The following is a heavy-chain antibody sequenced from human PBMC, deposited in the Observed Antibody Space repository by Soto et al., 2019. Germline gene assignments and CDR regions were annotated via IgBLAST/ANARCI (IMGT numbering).Heavy chain of an antibody. D-gene: IGHD3-10*01. Sequence: ASVKVSCKASGYTFTGYYMHWVRQAPGQGLEWMGWINPNSGGTNYAQKFQGWVTMTRDTSISTAYMELSRLRSDDTAVYYCARENSSRRPVRGVSRGDAFDIWGQGTMVTVSS. CDR1: GYTFTGYY. V-gene: IGHV1-2*04. J-gene: IGHJ3*02. CDR3: ARENSSRRPVRGVSRGDAFDI. CDR2: INPNSGGT.